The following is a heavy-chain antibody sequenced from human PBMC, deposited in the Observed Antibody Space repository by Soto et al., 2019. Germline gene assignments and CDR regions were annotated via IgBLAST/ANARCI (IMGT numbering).Heavy chain of an antibody. D-gene: IGHD3-3*01. CDR3: ARVSQGYYDFWSGYYGFDY. J-gene: IGHJ4*02. Sequence: PSETLSLTCTVSGGSISSGDYYWSRIRQPPGKGLEWIGYIYYSGSTYYNPSLKSRVTIPVDTSKNQFSLKLSSVTAADTAVYYCARVSQGYYDFWSGYYGFDYWGQGTLVTVSS. CDR2: IYYSGST. CDR1: GGSISSGDYY. V-gene: IGHV4-30-4*01.